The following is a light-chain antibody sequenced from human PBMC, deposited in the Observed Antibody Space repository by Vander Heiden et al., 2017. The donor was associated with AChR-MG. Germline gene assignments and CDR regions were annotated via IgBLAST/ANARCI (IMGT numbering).Light chain of an antibody. Sequence: DIQMTQSPSTLSASVGDRVMISCRASQTISKYLDWYQQQPGKAPKLLIYEASSLQSGVHPRFSGSGSGTDFTLTISGLHPDDFASYYCQQYQSSSPFTFGQGTKLEIK. CDR1: QTISKY. J-gene: IGKJ2*01. V-gene: IGKV1-5*01. CDR3: QQYQSSSPFT. CDR2: EAS.